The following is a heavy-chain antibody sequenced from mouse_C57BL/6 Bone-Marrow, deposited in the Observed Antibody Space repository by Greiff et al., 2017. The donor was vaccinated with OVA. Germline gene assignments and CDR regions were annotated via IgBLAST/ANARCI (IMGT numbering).Heavy chain of an antibody. CDR1: GYTFTDYY. J-gene: IGHJ2*01. CDR2: INPYNGGT. CDR3: ASNWDYFDY. D-gene: IGHD4-1*01. V-gene: IGHV1-19*01. Sequence: VQLQQSGPVLVKPGASVKMSCKASGYTFTDYYMNWVKQSHGKSLEWIGVINPYNGGTSYNQKFTGKATLTVDKSSSTAYMELNSLTSEDSAVYYCASNWDYFDYWGQGTTLTVSS.